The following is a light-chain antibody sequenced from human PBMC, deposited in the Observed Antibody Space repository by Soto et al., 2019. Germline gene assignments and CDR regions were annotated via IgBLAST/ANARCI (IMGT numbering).Light chain of an antibody. V-gene: IGKV1-5*03. Sequence: EIRVNISVVTVSGTIRDRVTITCRASQTISSWLAWYQQKPGKAPKLLIYKASTLKSGVPSRFSGSGSGTEFTLTISSLQPDDFATYYCKHYDSYSEAFGQGGKVDVK. CDR1: QTISSW. CDR3: KHYDSYSEA. J-gene: IGKJ1*01. CDR2: KAS.